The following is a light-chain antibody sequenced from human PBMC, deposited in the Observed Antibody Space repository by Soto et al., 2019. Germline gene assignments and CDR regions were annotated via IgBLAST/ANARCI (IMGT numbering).Light chain of an antibody. CDR3: HQYNDGPGGT. CDR1: QSVSTN. V-gene: IGKV3-15*01. J-gene: IGKJ1*01. Sequence: EIVMTQSPATLSVSPGERATLSCRASQSVSTNLAWYQHKPGQAPRLLIFGASTRATGIPVRFSGSGSGRQLTLTISSLQSEDFAVYYCHQYNDGPGGTFGQGTKVGIK. CDR2: GAS.